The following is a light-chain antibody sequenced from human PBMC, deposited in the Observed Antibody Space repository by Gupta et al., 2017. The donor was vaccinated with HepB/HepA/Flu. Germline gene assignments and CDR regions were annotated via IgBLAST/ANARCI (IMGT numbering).Light chain of an antibody. Sequence: SYVVSHSSCVSVAPGKTAQITGRGNNVETTSVHWYQQKPGPAPELVVSDNSDRPSGIPERFSGSNSGNTATLAISRLEAEDEADYFCQVCDTSDNHPVFGGGTKLTVL. CDR1: NVETTS. CDR2: DNS. CDR3: QVCDTSDNHPV. V-gene: IGLV3-21*03. J-gene: IGLJ3*02.